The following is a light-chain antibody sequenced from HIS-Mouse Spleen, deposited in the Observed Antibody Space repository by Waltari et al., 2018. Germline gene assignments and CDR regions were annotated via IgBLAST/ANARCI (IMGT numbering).Light chain of an antibody. CDR1: SSDVGGYNY. V-gene: IGLV2-14*01. CDR2: EVS. Sequence: QSALTQPASVSGSPGQSITISCPGTSSDVGGYNYVSWYHQHPGKAPKLMIYEVSNRPSGVSNRFSGSKSGNTASLTISGLQAEDEADYYCSSYTSSSTYVFGTGTKVTVL. J-gene: IGLJ1*01. CDR3: SSYTSSSTYV.